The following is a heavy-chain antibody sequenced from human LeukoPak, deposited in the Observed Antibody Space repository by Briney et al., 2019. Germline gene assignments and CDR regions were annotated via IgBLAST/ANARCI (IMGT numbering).Heavy chain of an antibody. D-gene: IGHD5-24*01. Sequence: GGSLRLSCAASGFTYSSDWMHWVRQAPGKGLVWVSRINSDRSSTSYADSVKGRFTISRDNAKNTLYLQMNSLRAEDTAVYYCARDPVEMATIIGTYYFDYWGQGTLVTVSS. CDR2: INSDRSST. V-gene: IGHV3-74*01. CDR1: GFTYSSDW. J-gene: IGHJ4*02. CDR3: ARDPVEMATIIGTYYFDY.